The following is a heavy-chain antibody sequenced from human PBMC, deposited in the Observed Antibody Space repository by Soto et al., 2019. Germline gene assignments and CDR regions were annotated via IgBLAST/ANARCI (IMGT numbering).Heavy chain of an antibody. Sequence: ASVKVSCQASGGTFSSYTISWVRQAPGQGLEWMGRIIPILGIANYAQKLQGRVTITADKSTSTAYMELSSLRSEDTAVYYCARDSPAATVTTYWYFDLWGRGTLVTVSS. CDR1: GGTFSSYT. CDR3: ARDSPAATVTTYWYFDL. D-gene: IGHD4-4*01. CDR2: IIPILGIA. J-gene: IGHJ2*01. V-gene: IGHV1-69*04.